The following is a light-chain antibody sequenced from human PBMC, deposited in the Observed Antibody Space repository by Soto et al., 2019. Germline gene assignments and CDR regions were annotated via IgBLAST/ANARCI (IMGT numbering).Light chain of an antibody. CDR3: SSHTSSSTKV. Sequence: QSALTQPASVSGSPGQSITISCTGTSSDIGGYNYVSWFQQRPGKAPKLLIYDVINRPSGVSNRFSGSKSGNTASLTISGLQAEDEADYYCSSHTSSSTKVFGTGTKVTVL. CDR1: SSDIGGYNY. CDR2: DVI. V-gene: IGLV2-14*01. J-gene: IGLJ1*01.